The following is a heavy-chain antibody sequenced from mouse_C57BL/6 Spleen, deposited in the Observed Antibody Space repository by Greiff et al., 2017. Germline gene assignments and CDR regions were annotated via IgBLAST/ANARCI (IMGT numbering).Heavy chain of an antibody. J-gene: IGHJ3*01. Sequence: EVQLQQSGAELVRPGASVKLSCTASGFNIKDDYMHWVKQRPEQGLEWIGWIDPENGDTEYASKFQGKATITADTSSNTAYLQRSSLTSEDTAVYYCTSITTAAYWGQGTLVTVSA. CDR2: IDPENGDT. CDR1: GFNIKDDY. V-gene: IGHV14-4*01. CDR3: TSITTAAY. D-gene: IGHD1-1*01.